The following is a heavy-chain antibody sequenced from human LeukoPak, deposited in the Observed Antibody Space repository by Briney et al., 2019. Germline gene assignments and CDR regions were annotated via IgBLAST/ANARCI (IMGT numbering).Heavy chain of an antibody. Sequence: KPGGSLRLSCSASGFTFSAYYMTWIRQAPGKGLDWVSYISSSSFSTNYADSVKGRFTISRDNSKNSLYLQMNSLRAEDTAVYYCARAPHYCSGGSCYDYWGQGTLVTVSS. CDR1: GFTFSAYY. CDR3: ARAPHYCSGGSCYDY. V-gene: IGHV3-11*06. J-gene: IGHJ4*02. CDR2: ISSSSFST. D-gene: IGHD2-15*01.